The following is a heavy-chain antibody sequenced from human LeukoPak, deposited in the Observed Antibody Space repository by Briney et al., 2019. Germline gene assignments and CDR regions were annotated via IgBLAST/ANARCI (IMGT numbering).Heavy chain of an antibody. CDR1: GFTFSSYA. J-gene: IGHJ4*02. Sequence: GGSLRLSCAASGFTFSSYAMHWVRQAPGKGLEWVAVISYDGSNKYYADSVKGRFTISWDNSKNTLYLQMNSLRAEDTAVYYCARAVAGTMSFDYWGQGTLVTVSS. V-gene: IGHV3-30-3*01. CDR3: ARAVAGTMSFDY. CDR2: ISYDGSNK. D-gene: IGHD6-19*01.